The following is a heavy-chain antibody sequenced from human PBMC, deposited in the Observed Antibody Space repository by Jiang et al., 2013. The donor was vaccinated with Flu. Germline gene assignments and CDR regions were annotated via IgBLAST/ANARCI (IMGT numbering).Heavy chain of an antibody. J-gene: IGHJ6*02. D-gene: IGHD5-18*01. V-gene: IGHV3-23*01. Sequence: QLLESGGDLVQPGGSLRLSCAASGFTFSSHAMSWVRQAPGKGLDWVSFISATGGTTYHADSVKGRFSVSRDNSKNTVYLHMNSLRDEDTAVYYCAKGPGGYSWYNFYGMDVWGQGP. CDR1: GFTFSSHA. CDR2: ISATGGTT. CDR3: AKGPGGYSWYNFYGMDV.